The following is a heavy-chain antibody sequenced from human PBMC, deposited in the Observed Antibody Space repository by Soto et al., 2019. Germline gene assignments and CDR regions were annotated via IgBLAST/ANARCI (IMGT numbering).Heavy chain of an antibody. CDR2: IYSGGNT. V-gene: IGHV3-53*01. J-gene: IGHJ6*02. CDR3: ALAATRRHGMGV. D-gene: IGHD6-25*01. Sequence: EVQLVESGGGLMQPGGSLRLSCAASGFTVSYYSMSWVRQAPGKGLEWVSLIYSGGNTYYVDSVKGRFTISRDNSKNTVLLQMNSLRAEDTAVYYGALAATRRHGMGVWGHGTTVTVSS. CDR1: GFTVSYYS.